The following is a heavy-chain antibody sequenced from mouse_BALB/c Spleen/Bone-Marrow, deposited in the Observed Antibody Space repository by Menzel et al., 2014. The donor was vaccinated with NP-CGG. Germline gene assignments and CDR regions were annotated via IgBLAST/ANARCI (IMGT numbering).Heavy chain of an antibody. V-gene: IGHV5-9-3*01. Sequence: EVKLMESGGGLVKPGGSLKLSCAASGFTFSSYAMSWVRQTPEKRLEWVATISSGGSYTYYPDSVKGRFTISRDNAKNTLYLQMGSLRSEDTAMYYCARHFITTATGAMDYWGQGTSVTVSS. CDR1: GFTFSSYA. J-gene: IGHJ4*01. D-gene: IGHD1-2*01. CDR2: ISSGGSYT. CDR3: ARHFITTATGAMDY.